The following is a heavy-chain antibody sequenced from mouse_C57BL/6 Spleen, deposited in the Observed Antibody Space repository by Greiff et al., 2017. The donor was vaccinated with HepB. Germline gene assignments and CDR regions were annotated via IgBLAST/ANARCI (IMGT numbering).Heavy chain of an antibody. CDR2: IYPGDGDT. J-gene: IGHJ1*03. D-gene: IGHD1-1*01. V-gene: IGHV1-82*01. Sequence: VQLQQSGPELVKPGASVKISCKASGYAFSSSWMNWVKQRPGKGLEWIGRIYPGDGDTNYTGKFKGKATLTADKSSSTAYMQLSSLTSEDSAVYFCARYPITTVVVNWYFDVWGTGTTVTVSS. CDR1: GYAFSSSW. CDR3: ARYPITTVVVNWYFDV.